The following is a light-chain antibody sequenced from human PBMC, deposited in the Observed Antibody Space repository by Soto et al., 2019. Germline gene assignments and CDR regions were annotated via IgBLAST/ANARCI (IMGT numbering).Light chain of an antibody. CDR3: ASYTVTGTWV. CDR1: SSDVGTYDF. J-gene: IGLJ3*02. V-gene: IGLV2-14*03. CDR2: DVS. Sequence: HSDLNQPASVSLSPGQSITISCTGSSSDVGTYDFVSWHQQFPGKAPKLIIHDVSKRPSGVSTRFSGSKSGNTASLSISGLQPEDEADYYCASYTVTGTWVFGGGTK.